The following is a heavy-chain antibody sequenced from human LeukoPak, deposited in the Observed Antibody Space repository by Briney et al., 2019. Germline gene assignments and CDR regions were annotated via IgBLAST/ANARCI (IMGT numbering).Heavy chain of an antibody. CDR3: AREKFYDNSGFDY. D-gene: IGHD3-22*01. V-gene: IGHV3-48*03. Sequence: GGSLRLSCAASGFTFSSYEMNWVRQAPGQGLEWVAYISSSGSTMYYADSVKGRFTISRDNAKSSLFLQMNSLRAEDTADYYCAREKFYDNSGFDYWGQGTLVTVSS. CDR2: ISSSGSTM. J-gene: IGHJ4*02. CDR1: GFTFSSYE.